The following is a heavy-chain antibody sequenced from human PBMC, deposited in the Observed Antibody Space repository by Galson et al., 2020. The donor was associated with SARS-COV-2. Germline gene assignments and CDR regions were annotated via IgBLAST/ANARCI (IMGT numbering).Heavy chain of an antibody. V-gene: IGHV2-70*01. D-gene: IGHD5-12*01. Sequence: SGPTLVTPTPTLTPSCTFSGFSLSTSGMCGSWIRQPPGKALEGLAPIDCAADNYYSTSLKTRVTISKDTPKNHLVLTMTNMDPVDTATYDCTRANPCVAYGMDVWGEGATVTV. CDR2: IDCAADN. CDR3: TRANPCVAYGMDV. CDR1: GFSLSTSGMC. J-gene: IGHJ6*02.